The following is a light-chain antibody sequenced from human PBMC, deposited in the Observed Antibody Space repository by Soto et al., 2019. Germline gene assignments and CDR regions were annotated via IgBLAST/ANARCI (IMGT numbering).Light chain of an antibody. CDR3: QQYNNWPQKT. J-gene: IGKJ1*01. Sequence: EIVLTQSPGTLSLSPGERATLSCRASQSVSSSYLAWYQQKVGQGPRLLIYGASTRATGIPARFSGSGSGTEFTLTISSLQSEDFAVYYCQQYNNWPQKTFGQGTKVDIK. CDR2: GAS. CDR1: QSVSSSY. V-gene: IGKV3-15*01.